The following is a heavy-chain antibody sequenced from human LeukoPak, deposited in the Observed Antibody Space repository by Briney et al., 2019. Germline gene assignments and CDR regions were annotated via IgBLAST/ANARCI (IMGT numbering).Heavy chain of an antibody. CDR3: ARNYQLLYSRSYYYYYYMDV. Sequence: GGSLRLSCAAYGFTVSSNYMSWVRQAPGKGLEWVSVIYSGGSTYYADSVKGRFTISRDNSKNTLYLQMNSLRAEDTAVYYCARNYQLLYSRSYYYYYYMDVWGKGTTVTVSS. CDR1: GFTVSSNY. CDR2: IYSGGST. V-gene: IGHV3-53*05. J-gene: IGHJ6*03. D-gene: IGHD2-2*02.